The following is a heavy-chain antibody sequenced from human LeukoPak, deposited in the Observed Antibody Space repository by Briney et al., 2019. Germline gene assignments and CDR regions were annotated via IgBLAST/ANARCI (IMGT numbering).Heavy chain of an antibody. CDR3: ARDDIKGYSSSWYKTNYYFDY. V-gene: IGHV3-74*01. J-gene: IGHJ4*02. CDR1: GFIFSSYW. D-gene: IGHD6-13*01. CDR2: INSDGSNT. Sequence: GGSLRLSCAASGFIFSSYWMYWVRQAPGKGLVWVAHINSDGSNTNYADSVKGRFTISRDNAKNSLYLQMNSLRAEDTAVYYCARDDIKGYSSSWYKTNYYFDYWGQGTLVTVSS.